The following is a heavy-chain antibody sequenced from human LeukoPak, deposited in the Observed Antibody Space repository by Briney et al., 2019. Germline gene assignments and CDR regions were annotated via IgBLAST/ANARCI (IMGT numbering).Heavy chain of an antibody. Sequence: PSETLSLTCGVYGGSFSDYYWTWIRQPPGKGLEWIGEINHSGSTNYNPSLKSRATISVDTSKNQFSLKLSSVTAADTAVYYCARGRAYCGGDCPLPFDYWGQGTLVTVST. D-gene: IGHD2-21*02. V-gene: IGHV4-34*01. CDR2: INHSGST. J-gene: IGHJ4*02. CDR1: GGSFSDYY. CDR3: ARGRAYCGGDCPLPFDY.